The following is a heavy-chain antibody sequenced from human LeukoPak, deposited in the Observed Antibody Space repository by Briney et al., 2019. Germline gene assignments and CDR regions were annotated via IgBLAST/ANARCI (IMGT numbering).Heavy chain of an antibody. Sequence: KPGGSLRLSCAASGFTFTNYWMNWVRQAPGKGLEWVSSISSSSSYIYYADSVKGRFTISRDNAKNSLYLQMNSLRAEDTAVYYCARDFVVVPAERFDPWGQGTLVTVSS. CDR1: GFTFTNYW. J-gene: IGHJ5*02. D-gene: IGHD2-2*01. V-gene: IGHV3-21*01. CDR3: ARDFVVVPAERFDP. CDR2: ISSSSSYI.